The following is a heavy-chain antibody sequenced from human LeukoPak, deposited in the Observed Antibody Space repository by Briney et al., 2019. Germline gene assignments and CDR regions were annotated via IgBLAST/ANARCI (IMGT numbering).Heavy chain of an antibody. CDR1: GGTFSSYA. CDR3: ARSVVVPAARSYYFDY. V-gene: IGHV1-69*04. J-gene: IGHJ4*02. CDR2: ITPILGIA. D-gene: IGHD2-2*01. Sequence: SVKDSCKASGGTFSSYAISWVRQAPGQGVEWMGRITPILGIANYAQRFQGRVTITADKSTSTAYMELRSLRSEDTAVYYCARSVVVPAARSYYFDYWGQGTLVTVSS.